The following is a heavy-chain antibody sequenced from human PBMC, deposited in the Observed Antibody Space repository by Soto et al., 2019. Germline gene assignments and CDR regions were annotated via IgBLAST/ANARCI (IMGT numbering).Heavy chain of an antibody. Sequence: ASVKVSWKGSGYTLTELSMHWERQAPGKGLEWMGGFDPEDGETIYAQKFQGRVTMTEDTSTDTAYMELSSLRSEDTAVYYCATATGTHYDSSGYYYRNYFDYWGQGTLVTVSS. V-gene: IGHV1-24*01. CDR3: ATATGTHYDSSGYYYRNYFDY. CDR1: GYTLTELS. CDR2: FDPEDGET. D-gene: IGHD3-22*01. J-gene: IGHJ4*02.